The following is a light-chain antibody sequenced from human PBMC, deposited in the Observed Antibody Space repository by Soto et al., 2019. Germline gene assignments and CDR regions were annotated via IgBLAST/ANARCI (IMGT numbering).Light chain of an antibody. V-gene: IGLV2-8*01. CDR2: DVS. Sequence: QSALTQPPSASGSPGQSVTISCTGSSSDVGGYNYVSWYQQHPGKAPKLMIYDVSKRPSGVPDRYSGSKSGNTASLTVSGLPAEDEADYYCSSYAGSNIVVFGGGNKVTVL. CDR1: SSDVGGYNY. CDR3: SSYAGSNIVV. J-gene: IGLJ2*01.